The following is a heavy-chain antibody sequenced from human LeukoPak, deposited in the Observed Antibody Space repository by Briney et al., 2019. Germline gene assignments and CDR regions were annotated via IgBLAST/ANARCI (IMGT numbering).Heavy chain of an antibody. CDR3: ARLSADSSSSRGSDY. CDR2: IYTSGST. V-gene: IGHV4-4*07. CDR1: GASISSYY. J-gene: IGHJ4*02. D-gene: IGHD2-2*01. Sequence: SETLSLTCTVSGASISSYYWTWIRQPAGKGLEWIGRIYTSGSTNYNPSLKSRVAMSVDTSKNQFSLKLSSVTAADTAVCYCARLSADSSSSRGSDYWGQGTLVTVSS.